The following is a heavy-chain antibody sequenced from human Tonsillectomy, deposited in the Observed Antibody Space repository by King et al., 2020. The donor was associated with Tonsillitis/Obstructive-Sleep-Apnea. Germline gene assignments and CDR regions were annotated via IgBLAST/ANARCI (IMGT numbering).Heavy chain of an antibody. CDR1: GGSISSFY. CDR3: ARGDRAFEI. J-gene: IGHJ3*02. Sequence: LQLQESGPGLVKPSETLSLTCTGSGGSISSFYWSWIRQPPGKGLEWIGYIYSSGCTNYTPSLRSRLTISVDTSKNQFSLKLSSVTAADTAVYYCARGDRAFEIWGQGRMVIVSS. CDR2: IYSSGCT. V-gene: IGHV4-59*01.